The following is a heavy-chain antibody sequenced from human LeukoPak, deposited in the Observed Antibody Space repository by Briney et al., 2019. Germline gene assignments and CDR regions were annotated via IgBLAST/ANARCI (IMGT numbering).Heavy chain of an antibody. CDR3: TRALSYGDMCHAFAI. CDR2: IRSKAYGGTT. V-gene: IGHV3-49*04. J-gene: IGHJ3*02. Sequence: PARPLRLSYTASGFTFGDFAMSWVRQAPGKGLEWVNFIRSKAYGGTTEHAASVKDRFTISRDDSRSIAYLQMNSMKTDDTAVYYCTRALSYGDMCHAFAIWGQGTMVTVSS. D-gene: IGHD4-17*01. CDR1: GFTFGDFA.